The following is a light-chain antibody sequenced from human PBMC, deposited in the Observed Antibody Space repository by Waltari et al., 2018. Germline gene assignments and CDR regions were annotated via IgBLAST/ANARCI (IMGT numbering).Light chain of an antibody. V-gene: IGKV2-30*01. CDR3: MQGAHWPPT. Sequence: DVVVTQSPLSLPVTPGQPASMSCRSSQSLLYRDGYTYLNWFHQRPGQSPRRLIYRVSSRDSGVPDRFSGSGSGADFTLNSSRVEAEDVGVYYCMQGAHWPPTFGQGT. J-gene: IGKJ1*01. CDR1: QSLLYRDGYTY. CDR2: RVS.